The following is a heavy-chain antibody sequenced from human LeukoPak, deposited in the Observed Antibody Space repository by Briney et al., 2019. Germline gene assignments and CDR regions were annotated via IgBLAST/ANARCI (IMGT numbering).Heavy chain of an antibody. CDR1: GYTFTGYY. Sequence: EASVKVSCKASGYTFTGYYMHLVRQAPGQGLEWMGWINPNSGGTNYAQKFQGRVTMTRDTSISTAYMELSRLRSDDTAVYYCARQGYDSSGPFTGWFDPWGQGTLVTVSS. V-gene: IGHV1-2*02. D-gene: IGHD3-22*01. CDR2: INPNSGGT. CDR3: ARQGYDSSGPFTGWFDP. J-gene: IGHJ5*02.